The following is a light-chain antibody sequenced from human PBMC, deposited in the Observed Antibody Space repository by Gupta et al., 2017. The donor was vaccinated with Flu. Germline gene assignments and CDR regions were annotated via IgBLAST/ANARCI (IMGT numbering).Light chain of an antibody. J-gene: IGLJ2*01. V-gene: IGLV1-47*01. CDR3: AAWDDSLSGPGV. CDR2: RNN. Sequence: VTISCSGSSSNIGSNYVYWYQQLPGTAPKLLIDRNNQRPSGVPDRFSGSKSGTSASLAISGLRSEDEADYYCAAWDDSLSGPGVFGGGTKLTVL. CDR1: SSNIGSNY.